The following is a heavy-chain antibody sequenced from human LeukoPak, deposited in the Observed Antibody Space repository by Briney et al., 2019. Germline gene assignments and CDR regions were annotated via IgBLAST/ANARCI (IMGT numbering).Heavy chain of an antibody. CDR1: GYSISSGYY. CDR2: IYHSGST. Sequence: PSETLSLTCAVSGYSISSGYYWGWIRQPPGKGLEWIGSIYHSGSTYYNPSPKSRVTISVDTSKNQFSLKLSSVTAADTAVYYCASVGIAARPGAFDIWGQGTMVTVSS. J-gene: IGHJ3*02. D-gene: IGHD6-6*01. CDR3: ASVGIAARPGAFDI. V-gene: IGHV4-38-2*01.